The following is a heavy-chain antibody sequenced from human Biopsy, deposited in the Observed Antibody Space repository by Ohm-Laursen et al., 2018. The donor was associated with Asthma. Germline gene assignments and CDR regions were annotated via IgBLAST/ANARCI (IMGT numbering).Heavy chain of an antibody. D-gene: IGHD6-19*01. Sequence: SVKVSCNAPGGTFSNFAISWVRQAPGQGLEWLGGIMTVFGTTNYAQKFQGRVTITADESTSTAYMEVTSLRSEDTAIYYCARCQAGYSSGWSLLLKKIYYSGMDVWGQGNAVTVSS. CDR1: GGTFSNFA. CDR3: ARCQAGYSSGWSLLLKKIYYSGMDV. V-gene: IGHV1-69*13. J-gene: IGHJ6*02. CDR2: IMTVFGTT.